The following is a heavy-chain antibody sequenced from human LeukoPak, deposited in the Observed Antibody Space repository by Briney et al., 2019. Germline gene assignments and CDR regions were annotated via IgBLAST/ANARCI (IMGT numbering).Heavy chain of an antibody. CDR1: GFTFSSYS. CDR2: ISSSSSYI. J-gene: IGHJ4*02. V-gene: IGHV3-21*01. CDR3: ARTGVVAATVDY. Sequence: GGSLRLSCAASGFTFSSYSMNWVRQAPGKGLEWDSSISSSSSYIYYADSVKGRFTISRDNAKNSLYLQMNSLRAEDTAVYYCARTGVVAATVDYWGQGTLVTVSS. D-gene: IGHD2-15*01.